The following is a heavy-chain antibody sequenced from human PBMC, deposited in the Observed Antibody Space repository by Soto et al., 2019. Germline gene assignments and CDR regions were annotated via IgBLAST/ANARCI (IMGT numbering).Heavy chain of an antibody. CDR3: EKSGHDLSLFDY. Sequence: SETLSLTCTVSGGSISSSSYYWGWIRQPPGKGLEWIGSIYYSGSTYYNPSLKSRVTISVDTSKNQFSLKLSSVTAADTAVYYCEKSGHDLSLFDYWGQGTLVTVSS. D-gene: IGHD5-12*01. CDR2: IYYSGST. V-gene: IGHV4-39*01. CDR1: GGSISSSSYY. J-gene: IGHJ4*02.